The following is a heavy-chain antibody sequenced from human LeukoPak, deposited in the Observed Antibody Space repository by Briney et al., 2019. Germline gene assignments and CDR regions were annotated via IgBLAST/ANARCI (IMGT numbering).Heavy chain of an antibody. CDR1: GYTFTSYG. J-gene: IGHJ6*03. CDR3: ARDWYAIFYYYYYMDV. Sequence: ASVKVSCKASGYTFTSYGISWVRQAPGQGLEWMGWISAYNGNTNYAQKLQGRVTMTTDTSTSTAYMELRSLRSDDTAVYYCARDWYAIFYYYYYMDVWGKGTTVTVSS. D-gene: IGHD2-8*01. V-gene: IGHV1-18*01. CDR2: ISAYNGNT.